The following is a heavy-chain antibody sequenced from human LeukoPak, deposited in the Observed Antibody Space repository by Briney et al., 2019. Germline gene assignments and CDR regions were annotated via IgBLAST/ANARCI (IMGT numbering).Heavy chain of an antibody. D-gene: IGHD2-15*01. V-gene: IGHV3-9*01. J-gene: IGHJ4*02. CDR1: GFTFDDYA. CDR3: AKGYHAYCSGGSCYSGLFDY. CDR2: ISWNSGSI. Sequence: GGSLRLSCAASGFTFDDYAMHWVRQAPGKGLEWVSGISWNSGSIGYADSVKGRFTISRDNAKNSLYLQMNSLRAEDTAVYYCAKGYHAYCSGGSCYSGLFDYWGQGTLVTVSS.